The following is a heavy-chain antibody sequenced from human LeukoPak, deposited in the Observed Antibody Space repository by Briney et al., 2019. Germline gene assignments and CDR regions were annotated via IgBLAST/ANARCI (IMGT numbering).Heavy chain of an antibody. CDR2: IYYSGST. V-gene: IGHV4-59*08. CDR3: ARGPNYPSPSPFDY. D-gene: IGHD5-24*01. J-gene: IGHJ4*02. Sequence: SETLSLTCTVSGGSISGYYWNWVRQPPGKGLEWIGYIYYSGSTNYNPSLKSRVTISVDTSKNQFSLKLSSVTAADTAVYYCARGPNYPSPSPFDYWGQGTLVTVSS. CDR1: GGSISGYY.